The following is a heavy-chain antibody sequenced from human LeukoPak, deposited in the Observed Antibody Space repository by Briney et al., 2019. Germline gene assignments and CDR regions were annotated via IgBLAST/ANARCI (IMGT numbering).Heavy chain of an antibody. D-gene: IGHD2-2*01. Sequence: SETLSLTCTVSGGSISSGSYYWSWIRQPAGKGLEWIGRIYTSGSTNYNPSLKSRVTISVDTSKNQFSLKLSSVTAADTAVYYCARDQLLGYYYYYYMDVWGKGTTVTVSS. CDR2: IYTSGST. V-gene: IGHV4-61*02. CDR3: ARDQLLGYYYYYYMDV. J-gene: IGHJ6*03. CDR1: GGSISSGSYY.